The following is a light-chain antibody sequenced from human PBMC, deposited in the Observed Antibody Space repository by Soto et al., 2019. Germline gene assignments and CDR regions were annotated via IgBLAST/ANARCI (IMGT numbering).Light chain of an antibody. Sequence: DIVMTQSADSLAVSLGERATINFKSSQSVFSNSNNKKYLAWYQQKPGQPPKLLIHWASIRESGVPDRFSGSGSGTDFTLTINSLQAEDVAVYYCQQYYSTPWTFGQGTKVDIK. CDR2: WAS. CDR3: QQYYSTPWT. J-gene: IGKJ1*01. V-gene: IGKV4-1*01. CDR1: QSVFSNSNNKKY.